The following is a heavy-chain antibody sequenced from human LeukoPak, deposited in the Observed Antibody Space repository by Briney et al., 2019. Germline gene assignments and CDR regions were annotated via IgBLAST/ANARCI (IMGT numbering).Heavy chain of an antibody. Sequence: PGGSLRLSCAASGFTVSSNYMSWVRQAPGKGLEWVSAISGGGGSTYYADSVKGRFTISRDNSKNTLYLQMNSLRAEDTAVYYCAKDYSYDFWSGYLIEEIYFDYWGQGTLVTVSS. CDR2: ISGGGGST. CDR3: AKDYSYDFWSGYLIEEIYFDY. J-gene: IGHJ4*02. V-gene: IGHV3-23*01. D-gene: IGHD3-3*01. CDR1: GFTVSSNY.